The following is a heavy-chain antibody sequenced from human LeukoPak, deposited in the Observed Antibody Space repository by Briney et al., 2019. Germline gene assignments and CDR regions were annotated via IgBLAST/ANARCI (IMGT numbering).Heavy chain of an antibody. Sequence: SETLSLTCPVSGYSISSGYYWSWVRQPAGRGLEWIGRIYSSGNTFYKASLKSRVTMSVDTSNNQFFLKLTSVTAADTAVYYCAREARSGYEGFWSDPWGQGTLVTVSS. CDR2: IYSSGNT. J-gene: IGHJ5*02. CDR1: GYSISSGYY. D-gene: IGHD5-12*01. CDR3: AREARSGYEGFWSDP. V-gene: IGHV4-4*07.